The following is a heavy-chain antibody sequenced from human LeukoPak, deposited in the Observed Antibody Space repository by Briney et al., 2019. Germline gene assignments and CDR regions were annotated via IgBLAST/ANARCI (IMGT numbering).Heavy chain of an antibody. CDR3: ARGRESSSRGHYYYYCYMDV. CDR1: GGSFSGYY. D-gene: IGHD6-6*01. CDR2: INHSGST. J-gene: IGHJ6*03. Sequence: SETLSLTCAVYGGSFSGYYWSWIRKPPGKGLEWIGEINHSGSTNYNPSLKSRVTISRGTSKNQFSLKLSTVTAADTAVYYCARGRESSSRGHYYYYCYMDVWGKGTTVTVSS. V-gene: IGHV4-34*01.